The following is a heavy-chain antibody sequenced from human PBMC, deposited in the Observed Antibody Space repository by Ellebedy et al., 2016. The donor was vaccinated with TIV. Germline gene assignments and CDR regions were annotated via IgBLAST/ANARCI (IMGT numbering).Heavy chain of an antibody. CDR3: ASDGSYGDYLSPTHAFES. CDR1: GFSFSSYW. V-gene: IGHV3-7*01. Sequence: GGSLRLSCAASGFSFSSYWMTWVRQAPGKGLEWVANIRLDGGDKYYVDSVKGRFTVSRDNAKNSLYLQMNSLRAEDTAMYYCASDGSYGDYLSPTHAFESWGQGTMVTVSS. J-gene: IGHJ3*02. CDR2: IRLDGGDK. D-gene: IGHD4-17*01.